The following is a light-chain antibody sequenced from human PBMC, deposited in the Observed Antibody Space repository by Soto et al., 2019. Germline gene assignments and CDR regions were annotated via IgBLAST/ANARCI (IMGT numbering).Light chain of an antibody. V-gene: IGLV2-14*01. CDR1: DSDVGGYNY. CDR3: SSFTNNNTPDVV. J-gene: IGLJ2*01. Sequence: QSALTQPASVSGSPGQSITISCTGTDSDVGGYNYVSWYQQHPGKAPKLMIYGVSNRPSGVSNRFSGSKSGNTASLTISGLQAEDEADYYCSSFTNNNTPDVVFGGGTKLTVL. CDR2: GVS.